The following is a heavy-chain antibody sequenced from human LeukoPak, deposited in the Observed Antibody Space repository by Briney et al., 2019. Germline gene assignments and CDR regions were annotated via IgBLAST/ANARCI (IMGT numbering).Heavy chain of an antibody. CDR1: GGSIGSGSYY. CDR2: IYTSGST. CDR3: AREWELLREDAFDI. D-gene: IGHD1-26*01. J-gene: IGHJ3*02. V-gene: IGHV4-61*02. Sequence: SETLSLTCTVSGGSIGSGSYYWSWIRQPAGKGLEWIGRIYTSGSTNYNPSLKSRVTISVDTSKNQFSLKLSSVTAADTAVYYCAREWELLREDAFDIWGQGTMVTVSS.